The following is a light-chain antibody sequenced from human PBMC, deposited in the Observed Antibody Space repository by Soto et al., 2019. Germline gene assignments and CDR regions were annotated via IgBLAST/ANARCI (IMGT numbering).Light chain of an antibody. CDR2: EVS. CDR1: STDVGGYNF. CDR3: SSYTSINSRV. J-gene: IGLJ1*01. Sequence: QSVLTQPASVSGSPGQSITISCTGTSTDVGGYNFVSWYQQYPGEAPKLIIYEVSNRPSGVSNRFSGSKSGNTASLTISGLQAEDEADYHCSSYTSINSRVFGTGTKLTVL. V-gene: IGLV2-14*03.